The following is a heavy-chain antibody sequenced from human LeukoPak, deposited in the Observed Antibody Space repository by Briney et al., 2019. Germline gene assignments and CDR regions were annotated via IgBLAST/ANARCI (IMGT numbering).Heavy chain of an antibody. V-gene: IGHV4-59*01. CDR1: GGSISSDY. Sequence: PSETLSLTCIVSGGSISSDYWSWIRQPPGKGLEWIGYIYYSGSTNYNPSLKSRVTMSVDTSRNQFSLELTSVTAADTAVYYCARGAGYVPLDYWGQGTLVTVSS. J-gene: IGHJ4*02. D-gene: IGHD3-16*01. CDR2: IYYSGST. CDR3: ARGAGYVPLDY.